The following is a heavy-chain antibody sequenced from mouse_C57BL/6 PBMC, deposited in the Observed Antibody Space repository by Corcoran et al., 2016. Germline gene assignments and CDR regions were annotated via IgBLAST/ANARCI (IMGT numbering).Heavy chain of an antibody. V-gene: IGHV9-3*01. CDR2: INTYSGVP. CDR1: GYTFTTYG. CDR3: ARYYYGNPAWFAY. J-gene: IGHJ3*01. D-gene: IGHD2-1*01. Sequence: QIQLVQSGPELKKPGETVKISCKASGYTFTTYGMSWVKQAPGKGLKWMGWINTYSGVPTYADDFKGRFAFSLETSASTDYLQINNLKNEDTATYFCARYYYGNPAWFAYWGQGTLVTVSA.